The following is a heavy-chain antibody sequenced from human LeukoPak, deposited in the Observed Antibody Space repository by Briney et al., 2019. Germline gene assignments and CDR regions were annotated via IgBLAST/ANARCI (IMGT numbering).Heavy chain of an antibody. Sequence: GGSLRLSCVASGFSFRNNGMHWVRQAPGKGLEWVAVIWHDGSFIFYADSVKGRFNISRDNSKNTLYLQMDSLRVEDTALYYCARISGYKGDGLDVWGQGTTVIVTS. J-gene: IGHJ6*02. CDR3: ARISGYKGDGLDV. D-gene: IGHD5-12*01. V-gene: IGHV3-33*01. CDR2: IWHDGSFI. CDR1: GFSFRNNG.